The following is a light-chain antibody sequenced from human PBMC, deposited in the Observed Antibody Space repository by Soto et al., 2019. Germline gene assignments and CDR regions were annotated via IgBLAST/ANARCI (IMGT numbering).Light chain of an antibody. Sequence: EIVLTQSPCTLSLSPGERATLSCRASQSVSNYLAWYQRKPGQAPRLLIYGASSRATGIPDRFSGSGSGTDFTLTISRLEPEDFAVYYCHQYGGSPQTFGQGTKV. CDR2: GAS. J-gene: IGKJ1*01. CDR3: HQYGGSPQT. CDR1: QSVSNY. V-gene: IGKV3-20*01.